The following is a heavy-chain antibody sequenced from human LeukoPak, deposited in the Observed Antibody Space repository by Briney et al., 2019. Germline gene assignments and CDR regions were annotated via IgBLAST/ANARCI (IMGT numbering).Heavy chain of an antibody. J-gene: IGHJ5*02. CDR2: IRYDGSNK. D-gene: IGHD3-10*01. CDR1: GFTFSSYG. CDR3: AQDTHGLLWFGES. V-gene: IGHV3-30*02. Sequence: PGGSLRLSCAASGFTFSSYGMHWVRQAPGKGLEWVAFIRYDGSNKYYADSVKGRFTISRDNSKNTLYLQMNSLRAEDTAVYYCAQDTHGLLWFGESWGQGTLVTVSS.